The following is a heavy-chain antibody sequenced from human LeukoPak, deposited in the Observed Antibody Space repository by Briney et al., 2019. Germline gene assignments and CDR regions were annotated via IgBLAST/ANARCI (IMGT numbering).Heavy chain of an antibody. V-gene: IGHV3-21*01. CDR2: ISSSSSYI. D-gene: IGHD6-19*01. Sequence: GGSLRLSCAASGFTFSSYSMNWVRQAPGKGLEWVSSISSSSSYIYYADSVKGRFTISRDNAKNSLYLQMNSLRAEDTAVYYCAKEDSSGWLPFDYWGQGTLVTVSS. J-gene: IGHJ4*02. CDR3: AKEDSSGWLPFDY. CDR1: GFTFSSYS.